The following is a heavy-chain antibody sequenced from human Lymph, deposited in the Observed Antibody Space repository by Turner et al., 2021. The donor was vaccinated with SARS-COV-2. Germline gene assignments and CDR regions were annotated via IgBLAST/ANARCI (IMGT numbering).Heavy chain of an antibody. J-gene: IGHJ3*02. Sequence: EVQLVETGGGLIQPGGSLILSCAASGFNVSSNYMSWVRQAPGKGLEWVSVIYSGGSTFYADSVRGRFTISRDNSKNTLYLQMNSLRAEDTAVYYCARDNPHDAFDIWGQGTMVTVSS. CDR1: GFNVSSNY. CDR2: IYSGGST. V-gene: IGHV3-53*02. CDR3: ARDNPHDAFDI.